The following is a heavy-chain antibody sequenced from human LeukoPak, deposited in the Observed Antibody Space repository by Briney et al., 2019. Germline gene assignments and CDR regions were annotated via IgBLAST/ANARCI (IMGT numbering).Heavy chain of an antibody. CDR2: IYTSGST. J-gene: IGHJ4*02. V-gene: IGHV4-61*02. Sequence: SQTLSLTCTVSGGSISSGSYYWSWIRQPAGKGLEWIGRIYTSGSTNYNPSLKSRVTISVDTSKNQFSLKLSSVTAADTAVYYCARGEWEHEFDYWGQGTLVTVSS. CDR1: GGSISSGSYY. D-gene: IGHD1-26*01. CDR3: ARGEWEHEFDY.